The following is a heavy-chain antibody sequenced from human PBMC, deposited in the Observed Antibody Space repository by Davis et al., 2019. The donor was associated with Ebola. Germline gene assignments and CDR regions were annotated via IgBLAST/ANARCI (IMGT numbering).Heavy chain of an antibody. CDR3: AKHEGFWSGYFDS. CDR1: AVTFANYV. D-gene: IGHD3-3*01. CDR2: VGGSGYNT. Sequence: AGSLTLSCPVSAVTFANYVIRRVRYAPGKGLEWVSSVGGSGYNTYYSNSVKGRFTISRDNSRNTVYLQMNSLRVEDTAVYYCAKHEGFWSGYFDSWGQGTQVSVSS. V-gene: IGHV3-23*01. J-gene: IGHJ4*02.